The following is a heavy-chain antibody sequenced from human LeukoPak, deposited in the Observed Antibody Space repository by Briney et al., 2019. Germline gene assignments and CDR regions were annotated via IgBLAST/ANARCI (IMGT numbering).Heavy chain of an antibody. CDR2: IYPGDSDT. Sequence: GESLKISCKGSGYRFTSYWIGWVRQMPGKGLEWTGIIYPGDSDTRYSPSFQGQVTISADKSISTAYLQWSSLKASDTAMYYCARHDLWFGEFYGMDVWGQGTTVTVSS. D-gene: IGHD3-10*01. V-gene: IGHV5-51*01. J-gene: IGHJ6*02. CDR1: GYRFTSYW. CDR3: ARHDLWFGEFYGMDV.